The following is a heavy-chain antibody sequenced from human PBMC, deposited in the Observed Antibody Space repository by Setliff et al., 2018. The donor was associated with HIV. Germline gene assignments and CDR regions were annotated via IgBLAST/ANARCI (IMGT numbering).Heavy chain of an antibody. J-gene: IGHJ4*02. D-gene: IGHD5-18*01. Sequence: GGFLRLSCAASRFTFTNAWMTWVRQAPGKGLEWLGRIQSKIDGGTIDYAAPVKGRFIISRDDSRNTLYLQMNSLKTEDTAVYYCTTEPDTSMADLIPDYWGQGTLVTVSS. V-gene: IGHV3-15*01. CDR3: TTEPDTSMADLIPDY. CDR2: IQSKIDGGTI. CDR1: RFTFTNAW.